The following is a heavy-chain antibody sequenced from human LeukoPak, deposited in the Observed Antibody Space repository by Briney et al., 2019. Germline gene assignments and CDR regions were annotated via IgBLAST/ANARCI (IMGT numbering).Heavy chain of an antibody. D-gene: IGHD3-22*01. Sequence: ASVKVSCKASGYTFSSYYMHWVRQAPGQGLEWMGIINPSGGSTSYAQKFQGRVTMTRDTSTSTVYMELSSLRSEDTAVYYCASVRSGYGYYFDYWGQGTLVTVSS. J-gene: IGHJ4*02. CDR2: INPSGGST. V-gene: IGHV1-46*01. CDR1: GYTFSSYY. CDR3: ASVRSGYGYYFDY.